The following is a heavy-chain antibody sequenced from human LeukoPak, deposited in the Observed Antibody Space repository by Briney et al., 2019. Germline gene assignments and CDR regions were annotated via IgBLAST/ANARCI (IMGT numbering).Heavy chain of an antibody. CDR1: GGSISSGGYS. Sequence: SQTLSLTCAVSGGSISSGGYSWSWIRQPPGKGLEWIGYIYYSGSTNYNPSLKSRVTISVDTSKNQFSLKLSSVTAADTAVYYCARDAGYSSGIDYWGQGTLVTVSS. D-gene: IGHD6-19*01. J-gene: IGHJ4*02. CDR2: IYYSGST. CDR3: ARDAGYSSGIDY. V-gene: IGHV4-30-4*07.